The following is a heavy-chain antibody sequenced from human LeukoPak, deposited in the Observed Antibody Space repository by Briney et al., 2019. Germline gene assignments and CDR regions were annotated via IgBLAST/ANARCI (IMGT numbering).Heavy chain of an antibody. J-gene: IGHJ6*03. CDR3: ARQGTVTTDYYYMDV. V-gene: IGHV5-51*01. Sequence: GESLKISCKGSRYSFTSYWIGWVRQMPGKGLEWMGIICPGDSDTRYSPSFQGQVTISADKSISTAYLQWSSLKAADTAMYYCARQGTVTTDYYYMDVWGKGTTVTVSS. CDR2: ICPGDSDT. CDR1: RYSFTSYW. D-gene: IGHD4-17*01.